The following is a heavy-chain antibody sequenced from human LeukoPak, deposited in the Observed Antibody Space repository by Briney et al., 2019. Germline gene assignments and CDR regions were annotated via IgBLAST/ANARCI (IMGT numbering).Heavy chain of an antibody. CDR3: AKDEREWLGRGGGDY. CDR2: ISYDGSNK. Sequence: PGGSLRLSCAASGFTFSSYGMHWVRQAPGKGLEWVAVISYDGSNKYYADSVKGRFTISRDNSKNTLYLQMNSLRAEDTAVYYCAKDEREWLGRGGGDYWGQGTLVTVSS. CDR1: GFTFSSYG. J-gene: IGHJ4*02. D-gene: IGHD6-19*01. V-gene: IGHV3-30*18.